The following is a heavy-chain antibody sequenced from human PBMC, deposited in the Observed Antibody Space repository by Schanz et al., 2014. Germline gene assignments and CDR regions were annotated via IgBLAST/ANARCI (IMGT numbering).Heavy chain of an antibody. CDR3: AKAKSGAHGAFDI. J-gene: IGHJ4*02. D-gene: IGHD3-9*01. Sequence: EVQLVESGGGLVKPGGSLRLSCTASRIIFGTYSMNWIRQTPKGLEWVSAISGSGGSTYYADSVKGRFIISRDNSKNNTKNTLYVQMNSLRAEDTAVYYCAKAKSGAHGAFDIWGQGTLVTVSS. V-gene: IGHV3-23*04. CDR1: RIIFGTYS. CDR2: ISGSGGST.